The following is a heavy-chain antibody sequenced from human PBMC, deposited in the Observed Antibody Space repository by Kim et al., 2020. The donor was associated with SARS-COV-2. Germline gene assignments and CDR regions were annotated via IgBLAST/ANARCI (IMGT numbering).Heavy chain of an antibody. CDR1: GWSFSVYY. V-gene: IGHV4-34*01. CDR3: ARGLGYCSGVSCYRWFDP. J-gene: IGHJ5*02. CDR2: INHSGST. Sequence: SETLSLTCAVYGWSFSVYYWSWIRQPPGKGLEWIGEINHSGSTNYNPSLKSRVTISVDTSNNQSSLKLSSVTTADTAVYYCARGLGYCSGVSCYRWFDPWGQGNLLTVSS. D-gene: IGHD2-15*01.